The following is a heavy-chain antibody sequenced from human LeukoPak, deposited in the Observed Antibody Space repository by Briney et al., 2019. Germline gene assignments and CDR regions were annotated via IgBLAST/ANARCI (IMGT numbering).Heavy chain of an antibody. CDR1: GFTFSSYW. V-gene: IGHV3-74*01. Sequence: GGSLRLSCAASGFTFSSYWMHWVRQAPGKGLVWVSRINSDGSSTCYADSVKGRFTISRDNAKNTLYLQMNSLRAEDTAVYYCARGVGYCSSTSCYWWFDPWGQGTLVTVSS. CDR3: ARGVGYCSSTSCYWWFDP. D-gene: IGHD2-2*01. CDR2: INSDGSST. J-gene: IGHJ5*02.